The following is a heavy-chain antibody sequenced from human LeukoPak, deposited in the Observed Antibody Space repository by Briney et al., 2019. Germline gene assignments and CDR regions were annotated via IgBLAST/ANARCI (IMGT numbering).Heavy chain of an antibody. CDR2: ISASGAVP. D-gene: IGHD3-22*01. J-gene: IGHJ4*02. CDR3: ARSLIVASEDY. V-gene: IGHV3-11*04. Sequence: GGSLRLSCAASGFRLDSFYMRWIRQVPGKGLDYIAFISASGAVPYYAESVKGRFTISRDNAKNSVSLQMNSLSADHTAVYYCARSLIVASEDYWGQGTLVTVSS. CDR1: GFRLDSFY.